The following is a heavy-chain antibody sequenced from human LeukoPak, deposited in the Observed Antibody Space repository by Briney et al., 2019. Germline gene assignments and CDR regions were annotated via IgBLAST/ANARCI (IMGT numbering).Heavy chain of an antibody. J-gene: IGHJ4*02. D-gene: IGHD5-12*01. CDR2: IRFDGNTK. Sequence: GGSLRLSCAASGFTFRSYGMHWVRQAPGKVLEWVAFIRFDGNTKYYADSAKGRFTISRDNAKNSLYLQMNSLRAEDTAVYYCAKDNGIVAPSIPLDYWGQGTLVTVSS. CDR1: GFTFRSYG. V-gene: IGHV3-30*02. CDR3: AKDNGIVAPSIPLDY.